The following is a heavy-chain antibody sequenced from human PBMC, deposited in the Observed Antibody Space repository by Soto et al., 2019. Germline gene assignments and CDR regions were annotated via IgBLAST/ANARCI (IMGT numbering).Heavy chain of an antibody. D-gene: IGHD2-15*01. CDR1: GFSFSGYY. CDR3: ARGVATAGLYGMDV. CDR2: ISSSSTYT. Sequence: QVQLVESGGGLVKPGGSLRLSCAASGFSFSGYYMSWVRQAPGKGLEWVSYISSSSTYTNYADSVKGRFTISRANAKNSLYLQMNSLRAEDTAVYYCARGVATAGLYGMDVWGQGTTVTVSS. V-gene: IGHV3-11*06. J-gene: IGHJ6*02.